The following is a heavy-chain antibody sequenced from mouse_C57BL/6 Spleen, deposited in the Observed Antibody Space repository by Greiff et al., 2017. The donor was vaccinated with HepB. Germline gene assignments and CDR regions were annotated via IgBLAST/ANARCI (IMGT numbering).Heavy chain of an antibody. CDR3: TTSGYDIDYLDY. CDR2: MYPENGDT. Sequence: VQLQQSGAELVRPGASVKLSCTASGFNIKDDYMHWVKQRPGQGLEWLGWMYPENGDTEYASKFQGKDTITADTYSNTAYLQLSSLTSEDTAVYYCTTSGYDIDYLDYWGQGTTLTVSS. CDR1: GFNIKDDY. D-gene: IGHD2-2*01. V-gene: IGHV14-4*01. J-gene: IGHJ2*01.